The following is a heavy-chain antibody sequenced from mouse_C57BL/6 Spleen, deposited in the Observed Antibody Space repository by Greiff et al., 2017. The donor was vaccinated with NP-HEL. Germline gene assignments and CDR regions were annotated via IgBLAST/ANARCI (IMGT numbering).Heavy chain of an antibody. CDR1: GYTFTDYN. J-gene: IGHJ3*01. V-gene: IGHV1-18*01. D-gene: IGHD1-1*01. Sequence: VQLQQSGPELVKPGASVKIPCKASGYTFTDYNMDWVKQSHGKSLEWIGDINPNNGGTIYNQKFKGKATLTVDKSSSTAYMELRSLTSEDTAVYYCARSTRRDYYGSSYPLFAYWGQGTLVTVSA. CDR3: ARSTRRDYYGSSYPLFAY. CDR2: INPNNGGT.